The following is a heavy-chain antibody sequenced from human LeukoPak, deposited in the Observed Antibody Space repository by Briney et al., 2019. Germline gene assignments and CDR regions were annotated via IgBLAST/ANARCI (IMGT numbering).Heavy chain of an antibody. CDR2: IYHSGST. J-gene: IGHJ4*02. Sequence: PSETLSLTCAVYGGSFSGYYWSWIRQPPGKGLEWIGEIYHSGSTNYNPSLKSRVTISVDKSKNQFSLKLSSVTAADTAVYYCARGVVWGSYRYTAQSPFDYWGQGTLVTVSS. CDR3: ARGVVWGSYRYTAQSPFDY. CDR1: GGSFSGYY. D-gene: IGHD3-16*02. V-gene: IGHV4-34*01.